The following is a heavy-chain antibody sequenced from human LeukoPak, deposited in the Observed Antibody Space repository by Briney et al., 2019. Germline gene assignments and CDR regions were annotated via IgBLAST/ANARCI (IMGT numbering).Heavy chain of an antibody. CDR1: GITFSSYG. D-gene: IGHD3-3*01. V-gene: IGHV3-30*18. Sequence: PGGSLRLSCAASGITFSSYGMHWVRQAPGKGLEWVAVISYDGSNKYYADSVKGRFTISRDNSKNTLYLQMNSLRAEDTAVYYCAKRRFWSGYADYWGQGTLVTVSS. CDR2: ISYDGSNK. J-gene: IGHJ4*02. CDR3: AKRRFWSGYADY.